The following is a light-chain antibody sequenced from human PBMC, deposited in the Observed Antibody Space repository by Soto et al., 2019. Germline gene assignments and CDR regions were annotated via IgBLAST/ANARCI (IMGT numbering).Light chain of an antibody. CDR1: QAISSH. CDR3: QQIKSYPRVT. J-gene: IGKJ1*01. CDR2: GAS. V-gene: IGKV1-13*02. Sequence: AIQLTQSPSSLSASVGDRVSITCRASQAISSHLAWYQQKPGTGPKLLIHGASVLQSGVPSRFSGSGNGPGTDFTLTISSLQPEDLATYYCQQIKSYPRVTFGQGTKV.